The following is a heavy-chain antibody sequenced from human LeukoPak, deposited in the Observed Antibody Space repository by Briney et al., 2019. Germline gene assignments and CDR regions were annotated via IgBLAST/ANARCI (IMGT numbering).Heavy chain of an antibody. D-gene: IGHD1-14*01. Sequence: PSETLSLTCAVYGGSFSGYYWSWIRQPPGKGLEWIGEINHSGSTNYNPSLKSRVTISVDTSKNQFSLKLSSVTAADTAVYYCAKPARTDYADYWGQGTLVTVSS. CDR2: INHSGST. CDR1: GGSFSGYY. J-gene: IGHJ4*02. CDR3: AKPARTDYADY. V-gene: IGHV4-34*01.